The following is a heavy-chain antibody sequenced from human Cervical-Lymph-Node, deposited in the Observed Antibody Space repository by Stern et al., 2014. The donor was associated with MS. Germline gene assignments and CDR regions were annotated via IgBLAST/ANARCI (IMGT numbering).Heavy chain of an antibody. V-gene: IGHV1-24*01. CDR3: ATDRDDFRSGYSAPTKGYGLDV. Sequence: VQLVESGAEVKKPGASVKVSCKVSGYTLTELSMHWVRQAPGKGLEGMGGFGPEDGGTIYAQKFQGRVTMTEDTSTDTAYMELSSLRSEDTAVYYCATDRDDFRSGYSAPTKGYGLDVWGQGTTVTVTS. J-gene: IGHJ6*02. CDR1: GYTLTELS. D-gene: IGHD3-3*01. CDR2: FGPEDGGT.